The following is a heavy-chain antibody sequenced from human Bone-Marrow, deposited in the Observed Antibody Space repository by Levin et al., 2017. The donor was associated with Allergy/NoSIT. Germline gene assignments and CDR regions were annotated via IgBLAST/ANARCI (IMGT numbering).Heavy chain of an antibody. CDR2: INPSGGDI. J-gene: IGHJ4*02. D-gene: IGHD4-17*01. V-gene: IGHV1-46*01. CDR3: ARIGTKGYGDYEANF. CDR1: GYTFTSHH. Sequence: GESLKISCKASGYTFTSHHIHWVRQALGQGLEWMGMINPSGGDITYAQKFQGRVTMTRDTSTSTVYVELSSLRSEDTAVYYCARIGTKGYGDYEANFWGQGTLVTVSS.